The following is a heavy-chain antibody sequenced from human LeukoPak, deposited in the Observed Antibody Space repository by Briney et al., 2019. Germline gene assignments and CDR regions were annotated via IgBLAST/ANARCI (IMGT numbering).Heavy chain of an antibody. CDR3: ARSLWFGESDYFDY. V-gene: IGHV1-69*05. D-gene: IGHD3-10*01. CDR1: GGTFSSYA. Sequence: SVKVSCKASGGTFSSYAISWVRQAPGQGLEWMGGIIPIFGTANYAQKFQGRVTITTDESTSTAYMELSSLRSEDTAVYYCARSLWFGESDYFDYWGQGTLVTVSS. J-gene: IGHJ4*02. CDR2: IIPIFGTA.